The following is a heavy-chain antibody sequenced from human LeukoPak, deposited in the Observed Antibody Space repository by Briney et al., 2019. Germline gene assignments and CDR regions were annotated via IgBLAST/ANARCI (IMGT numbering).Heavy chain of an antibody. J-gene: IGHJ3*02. CDR3: AGDTYDILTGYYKWAFDI. Sequence: DSVKGRFTISRDNAKDSLYLQMYSLRAEDTAVYYCAGDTYDILTGYYKWAFDIWGQGTMVTVSS. V-gene: IGHV3-7*01. D-gene: IGHD3-9*01.